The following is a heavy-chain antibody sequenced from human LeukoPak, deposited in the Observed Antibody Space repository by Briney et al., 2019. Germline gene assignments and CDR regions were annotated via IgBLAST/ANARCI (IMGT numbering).Heavy chain of an antibody. J-gene: IGHJ4*02. D-gene: IGHD3-9*01. Sequence: ASVKVSCKASGYIFTDYYIHWVRQAPGQGLEWMGWFNPNNGGTNYGQNFQGRVTMTRDTFMTATYIELSRLRSDDTAVYYCARNRINGSDWDLDYWGQGTLVTVSS. CDR2: FNPNNGGT. CDR3: ARNRINGSDWDLDY. CDR1: GYIFTDYY. V-gene: IGHV1-2*02.